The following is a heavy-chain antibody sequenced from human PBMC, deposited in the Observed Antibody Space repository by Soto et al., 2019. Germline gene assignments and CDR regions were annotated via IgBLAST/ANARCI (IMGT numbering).Heavy chain of an antibody. V-gene: IGHV4-61*03. J-gene: IGHJ4*02. CDR2: ISHSGST. Sequence: QVQLRESGPGLVKPSETLSLTCSVSGGSVSSAFYKWRWIRQPPGKGLEWVGDISHSGSTNYNPSLKSRATISVDTSRNHFSLKVTSVNAADTAVYYCGRVKRETFQKKNDYWGQGILVIVSS. CDR1: GGSVSSAFYK. CDR3: GRVKRETFQKKNDY.